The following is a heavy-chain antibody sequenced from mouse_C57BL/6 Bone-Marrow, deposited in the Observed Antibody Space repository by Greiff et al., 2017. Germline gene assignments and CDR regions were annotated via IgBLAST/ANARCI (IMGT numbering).Heavy chain of an antibody. D-gene: IGHD1-1*01. CDR3: ASDPNYGSRYYFDY. J-gene: IGHJ2*01. V-gene: IGHV1-59*01. Sequence: VQLQQPGAELVRPGTSVKLSCKASGYTFTSYWMHWVKQRPGQGLEWIGVIDPSDSYTYYNQKFKGKATLTVDTSSSPAYMQLSSLTSEDSAVYYCASDPNYGSRYYFDYWGQGTTLTVSS. CDR2: IDPSDSYT. CDR1: GYTFTSYW.